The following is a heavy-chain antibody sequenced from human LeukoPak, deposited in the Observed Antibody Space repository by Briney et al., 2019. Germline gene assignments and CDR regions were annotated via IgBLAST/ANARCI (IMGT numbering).Heavy chain of an antibody. CDR2: IYTSGST. Sequence: PSETLSLTCTVSGGYISRYYWSWIRQPAGKGLDWIGRIYTSGSTNLNPSLKSRVTMSVDTSKNQFSLKLSSVTAADTAVYYCARGKYCSGGSCYGGDAFDIWGQGTMVTVPS. CDR1: GGYISRYY. D-gene: IGHD2-15*01. CDR3: ARGKYCSGGSCYGGDAFDI. J-gene: IGHJ3*02. V-gene: IGHV4-4*07.